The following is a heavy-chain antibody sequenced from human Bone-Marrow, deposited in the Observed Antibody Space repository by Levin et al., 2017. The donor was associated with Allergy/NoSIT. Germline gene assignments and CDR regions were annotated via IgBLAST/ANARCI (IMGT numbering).Heavy chain of an antibody. Sequence: PGGSLRLSCAASGFSFSTYAMNWVRQPQGQGLEWVSYISRDSATIFYADSVKGRFTISRDNAKNSLYLQISSLRAEDTAVYYCARDMAAAGMIDFWGQGTLVTVSS. CDR3: ARDMAAAGMIDF. CDR2: ISRDSATI. J-gene: IGHJ4*02. V-gene: IGHV3-48*01. CDR1: GFSFSTYA. D-gene: IGHD6-13*01.